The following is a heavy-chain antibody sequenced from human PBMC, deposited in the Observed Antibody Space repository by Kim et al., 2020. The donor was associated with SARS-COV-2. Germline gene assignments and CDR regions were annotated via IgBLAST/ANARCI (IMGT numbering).Heavy chain of an antibody. CDR3: AKDYYGGRGALDI. J-gene: IGHJ3*02. D-gene: IGHD3-22*01. CDR2: ISYDGSNK. Sequence: GGSLRLSCAASGFTFSSYGMHWVRQAPGKGLEWVAVISYDGSNKYYADSVKGRFTISRDNSKTTLYLQMNSLRAEDTAVYYCAKDYYGGRGALDIWCQGTMVTVAS. V-gene: IGHV3-30*18. CDR1: GFTFSSYG.